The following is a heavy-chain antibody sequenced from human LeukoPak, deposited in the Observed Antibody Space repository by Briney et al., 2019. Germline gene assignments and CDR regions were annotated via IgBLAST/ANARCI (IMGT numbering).Heavy chain of an antibody. CDR1: GFTFSSYA. CDR3: ARRQGGSYHY. Sequence: GGSLRLSCAASGFTFSSYAMHWVRQAPGKGLEYVSAISSNGGSTYYANSVKGRFTISRDNSKNTLYLQMGSLRAEDMAVYYCARRQGGSYHYWGEGTLDTVSS. D-gene: IGHD1-26*01. V-gene: IGHV3-64*01. CDR2: ISSNGGST. J-gene: IGHJ4*02.